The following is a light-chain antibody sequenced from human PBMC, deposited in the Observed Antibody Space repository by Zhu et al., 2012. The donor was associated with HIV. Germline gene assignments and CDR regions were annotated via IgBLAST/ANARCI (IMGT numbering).Light chain of an antibody. V-gene: IGKV1-5*03. CDR1: ESVDRA. J-gene: IGKJ1*01. CDR2: EAS. Sequence: DIQMTQSPSTLSASVGDRVTITCRASESVDRALAWYQQKPGKAPNLLISEASSLQSGVPPRFSGGGSDKEFTLTINSLQSDDVATYSCQQYNRYPWTFGRGTKVDIK. CDR3: QQYNRYPWT.